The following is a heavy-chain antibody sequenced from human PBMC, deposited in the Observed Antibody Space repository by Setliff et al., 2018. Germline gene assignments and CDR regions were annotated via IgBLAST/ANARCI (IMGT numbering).Heavy chain of an antibody. Sequence: LSLTCAVYGGSFSSYYWNWIRQPPGKGLEWIGEIHHSGSTKYNPSLKSRVTISVDTSKNQFSLRLSSVTAADTAVYYCARLRKAVDGINFPRYMDVWGKGTTVTVSS. D-gene: IGHD6-19*01. CDR1: GGSFSSYY. CDR3: ARLRKAVDGINFPRYMDV. J-gene: IGHJ6*04. V-gene: IGHV4-34*01. CDR2: IHHSGST.